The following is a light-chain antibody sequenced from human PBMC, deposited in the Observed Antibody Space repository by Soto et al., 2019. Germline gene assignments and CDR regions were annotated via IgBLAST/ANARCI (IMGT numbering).Light chain of an antibody. CDR1: QSVSSY. V-gene: IGKV3-11*01. Sequence: EILLTQSPATLSLSPGERATLSCRASQSVSSYLAWYQHKPGQAPRLLIYDASNRATGIPARFSGSGSGTDFTLTISSLEPEDYALYYCQQRSNWPPTFGGGTKVDIK. CDR3: QQRSNWPPT. CDR2: DAS. J-gene: IGKJ4*01.